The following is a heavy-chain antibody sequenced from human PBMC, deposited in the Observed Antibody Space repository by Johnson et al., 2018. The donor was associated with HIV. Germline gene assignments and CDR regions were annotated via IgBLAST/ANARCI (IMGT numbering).Heavy chain of an antibody. V-gene: IGHV3-20*04. D-gene: IGHD6-19*01. CDR2: IYWNGGSI. J-gene: IGHJ3*02. CDR3: ARDRSSGCRLCGFDI. CDR1: GFSFDDYG. Sequence: VLLVESGGGVVQPGRSLRLSCAASGFSFDDYGLSWVRQAPGKGLEWVSGIYWNGGSIGYADSVKGRFTTSRDNAKNSLYLQMNSLRAEDTALYYCARDRSSGCRLCGFDIWGQGTMVTVSS.